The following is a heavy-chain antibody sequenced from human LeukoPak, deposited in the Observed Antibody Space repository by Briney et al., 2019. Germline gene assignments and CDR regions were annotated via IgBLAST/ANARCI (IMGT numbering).Heavy chain of an antibody. CDR1: GGSISSGGYY. CDR3: ARVLVTNCGCDCYHFDY. V-gene: IGHV4-31*03. D-gene: IGHD2-21*02. Sequence: SETLSLTCTVSGGSISSGGYYWSWIRQHPGKGLEWIGYIYYSGSTYYNPSPKSRVTISVDTSKNQFSLKLSSVTAADTAVYYCARVLVTNCGCDCYHFDYWGQGTLVTVSS. J-gene: IGHJ4*02. CDR2: IYYSGST.